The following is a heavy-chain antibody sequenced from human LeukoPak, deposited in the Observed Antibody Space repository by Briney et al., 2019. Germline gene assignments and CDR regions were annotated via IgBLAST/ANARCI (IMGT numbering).Heavy chain of an antibody. J-gene: IGHJ5*02. D-gene: IGHD2-15*01. V-gene: IGHV4-39*07. Sequence: SETLSLTCTVSGGSISSSSYYWGWIRQPPGKGLEWIGSIYYSGRTYYNPSLKSRVTISVDTSKNQFSLKLSSVTAADTAVYYCAREFVVVVAATQSNWFDPWGQGTLVTVSS. CDR3: AREFVVVVAATQSNWFDP. CDR2: IYYSGRT. CDR1: GGSISSSSYY.